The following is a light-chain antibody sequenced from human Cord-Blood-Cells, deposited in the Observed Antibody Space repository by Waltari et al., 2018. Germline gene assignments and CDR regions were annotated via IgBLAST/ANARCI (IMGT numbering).Light chain of an antibody. Sequence: QAVLTQPSSLSASPGASASLTFTLRSGIPVGTYRLSWYQQTPGSPPQYLLRYKSDPEQQQCSGVPSRFSGSKYASANAGILLISGLQAEDEADYYCMIWHSSAWVFGGGTKLTVL. CDR2: YKSDPEQ. CDR3: MIWHSSAWV. V-gene: IGLV5-45*03. J-gene: IGLJ3*02. CDR1: SGIPVGTYR.